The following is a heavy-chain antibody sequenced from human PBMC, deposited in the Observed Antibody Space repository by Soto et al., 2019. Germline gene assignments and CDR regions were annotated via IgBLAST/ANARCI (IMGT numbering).Heavy chain of an antibody. CDR3: TYSSSWYYFDY. CDR1: GFKFSDYW. D-gene: IGHD6-13*01. J-gene: IGHJ4*02. CDR2: ISYDGSNK. V-gene: IGHV3-30*03. Sequence: GSLRLSCXASGFKFSDYWMSWVRQAPGKGLEWVAVISYDGSNKYYADSVKGRFTISRDNSKNTLYLQMNSLRAEDTAVYYCTYSSSWYYFDYWGQGTLVTVSS.